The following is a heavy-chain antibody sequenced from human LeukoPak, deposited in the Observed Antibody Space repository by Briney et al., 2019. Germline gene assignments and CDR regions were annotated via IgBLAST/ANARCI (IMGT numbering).Heavy chain of an antibody. J-gene: IGHJ6*04. CDR1: GFTFSIYG. D-gene: IGHD5-18*01. V-gene: IGHV3-64*01. Sequence: PGGSLRHSCAASGFTFSIYGMHWVRQAPGKGLEYVSAISSNGGSTYYANSVKGRFTVSRDNSKNTLYLQMGSLRAEDMAVYYCARVLRGYSFVDVWGKGTTVTVSS. CDR2: ISSNGGST. CDR3: ARVLRGYSFVDV.